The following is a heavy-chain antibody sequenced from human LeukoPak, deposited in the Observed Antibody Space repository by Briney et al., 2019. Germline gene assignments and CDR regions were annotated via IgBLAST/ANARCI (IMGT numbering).Heavy chain of an antibody. CDR2: IYHSGTT. CDR3: ARGWNYGLNWFDP. V-gene: IGHV4-30-4*08. CDR1: GGSISSNDYY. J-gene: IGHJ5*02. Sequence: SSETLSLTCTVSGGSISSNDYYWSWIRQAPGKGLEWIGYIYHSGTTYYNPSLKSRVTISVDRSKNQFSLKLSSVTAADTAVYYCARGWNYGLNWFDPWGQGILVTVSS. D-gene: IGHD1-7*01.